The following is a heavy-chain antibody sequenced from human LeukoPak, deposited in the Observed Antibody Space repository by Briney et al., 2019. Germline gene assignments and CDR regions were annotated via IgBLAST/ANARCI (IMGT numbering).Heavy chain of an antibody. Sequence: SETLSLTCAVSGGSISSGGYSWSCIRQPPGQGLEWIGYIYHSGSTYYNPSLKSRVTISVDTSKNQFSLKLSSVTAADTAVYYCARHIRRWFDPWGQGTLVTVSS. CDR2: IYHSGST. CDR1: GGSISSGGYS. V-gene: IGHV4-30-2*01. J-gene: IGHJ5*02. CDR3: ARHIRRWFDP.